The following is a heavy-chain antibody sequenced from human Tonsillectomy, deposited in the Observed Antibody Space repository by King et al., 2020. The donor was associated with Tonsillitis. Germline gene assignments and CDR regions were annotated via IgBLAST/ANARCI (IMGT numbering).Heavy chain of an antibody. V-gene: IGHV3-23*04. CDR3: AKGDMGYYYYGMDV. D-gene: IGHD3-16*01. J-gene: IGHJ6*02. CDR2: VSGTRVTT. Sequence: VQLVESGGGLVQPGGSLRVSGAASGCTFSSYAMSWVRQAPGKELEWFSGVSGTRVTTFYAASVKGRFTISRDNSKNTLYLQMNSLRAEDTAVYYCAKGDMGYYYYGMDVWGQGTTVTVSS. CDR1: GCTFSSYA.